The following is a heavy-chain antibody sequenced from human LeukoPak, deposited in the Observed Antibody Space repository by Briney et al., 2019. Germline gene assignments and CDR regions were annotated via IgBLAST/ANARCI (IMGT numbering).Heavy chain of an antibody. D-gene: IGHD3-10*01. Sequence: SETLCLTCTVSGGSISSYYWSWIRQPPGKGLEWIGYIFDSGSTNYNPALKSRVTISVDTSKNQFFLNLSSVTTADTAVYYCARGPSYYYGSGTPGFVNAFDIWGQGTMVTVSS. CDR2: IFDSGST. CDR3: ARGPSYYYGSGTPGFVNAFDI. V-gene: IGHV4-59*01. J-gene: IGHJ3*02. CDR1: GGSISSYY.